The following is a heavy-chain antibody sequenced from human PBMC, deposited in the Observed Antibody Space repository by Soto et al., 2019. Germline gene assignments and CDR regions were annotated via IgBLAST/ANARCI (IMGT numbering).Heavy chain of an antibody. J-gene: IGHJ4*02. Sequence: QVQLQESGPGLVKPSGTLSLTCTVSSDSISSNYWWSWVRQPPGKGLEWIGEIYHSGITNYNPSLKSRVTISVDKSKNQFSVKLNSVTVADTAMYYCAREDGYGDNGSYYVDYWGQGTLVTVSS. CDR1: SDSISSNYW. CDR2: IYHSGIT. D-gene: IGHD4-17*01. CDR3: AREDGYGDNGSYYVDY. V-gene: IGHV4-4*02.